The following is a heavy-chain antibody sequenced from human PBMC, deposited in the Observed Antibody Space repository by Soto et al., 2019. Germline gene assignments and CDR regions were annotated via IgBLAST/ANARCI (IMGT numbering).Heavy chain of an antibody. CDR2: IYIDGNT. CDR1: GFTVSSNY. CDR3: ARHVAYYWYFDV. V-gene: IGHV3-66*04. Sequence: EVQLVESGGGLVQPGGSLRLSCAASGFTVSSNYMGWVRQAPGKGLEWVSSIYIDGNTYYAGSVRGRFTISTDGSKDTLYLQMNSLRVDDTAMYYCARHVAYYWYFDVWGRGTLVTVSS. J-gene: IGHJ2*01.